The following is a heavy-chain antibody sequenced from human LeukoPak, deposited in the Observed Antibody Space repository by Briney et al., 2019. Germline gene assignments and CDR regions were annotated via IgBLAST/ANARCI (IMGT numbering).Heavy chain of an antibody. CDR3: ASGGAIYDSSVLDAFDI. CDR2: IYTSGST. J-gene: IGHJ3*02. CDR1: GGSISSYY. D-gene: IGHD3-22*01. V-gene: IGHV4-4*07. Sequence: SETLSLTCTVSGGSISSYYWSWLRQPAGKALEWIGRIYTSGSTNYNPSLKSRVTVSVDTSKNQFSLKLSSVTAADTAVYYCASGGAIYDSSVLDAFDIWGQGTMVTVSS.